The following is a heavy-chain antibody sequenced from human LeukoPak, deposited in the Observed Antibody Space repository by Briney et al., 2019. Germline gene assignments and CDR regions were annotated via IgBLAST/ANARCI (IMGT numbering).Heavy chain of an antibody. V-gene: IGHV3-30*18. Sequence: GGSLRLSCAASGFTFGSYGMHWVRQAPGKGLEWVALILYDGGNQYYADSVKGRFTISRDNSKNTLYLQMNSLRAEDTAVYYCAKDLIRYFDYWGQGALVTVSS. J-gene: IGHJ4*02. D-gene: IGHD3-10*01. CDR3: AKDLIRYFDY. CDR1: GFTFGSYG. CDR2: ILYDGGNQ.